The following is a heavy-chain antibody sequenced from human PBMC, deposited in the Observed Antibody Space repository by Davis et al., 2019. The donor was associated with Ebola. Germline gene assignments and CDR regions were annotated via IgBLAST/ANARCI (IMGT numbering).Heavy chain of an antibody. J-gene: IGHJ6*02. CDR2: IKQDGSEN. Sequence: GESLKISCAASGFTFSSYWMSWVRQAPGKGLEWVANIKQDGSENYYVDSVKGRFTISIDNAKNSLYLQMTSLRAEDTAVYYCARDLAGYCSSTSCYYYYGMDVWGQGTTVTVSS. V-gene: IGHV3-7*01. CDR3: ARDLAGYCSSTSCYYYYGMDV. D-gene: IGHD2-2*01. CDR1: GFTFSSYW.